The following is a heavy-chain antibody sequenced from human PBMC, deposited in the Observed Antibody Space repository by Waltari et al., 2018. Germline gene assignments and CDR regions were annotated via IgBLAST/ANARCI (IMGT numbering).Heavy chain of an antibody. CDR1: GFTFSGSA. CDR2: IRSKANSYAT. CDR3: TRRDDSRDY. Sequence: EVQLVESGGGLVQPGGSLKLSCAASGFTFSGSAMPWVRQASGKGLEWVGRIRSKANSYATAYAASVKGRFTISRDDSKNTAYLQMNSLKTEDTAVYYCTRRDDSRDYWGQGTLVTVSS. V-gene: IGHV3-73*01. D-gene: IGHD2-21*02. J-gene: IGHJ4*02.